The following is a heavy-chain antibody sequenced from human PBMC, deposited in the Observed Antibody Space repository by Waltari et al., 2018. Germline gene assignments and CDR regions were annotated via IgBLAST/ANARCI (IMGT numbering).Heavy chain of an antibody. CDR3: ARTEHSSGWYDY. Sequence: QVQLVQSGAEVKKPGASVKVSCKASGYTFTGYYMHWVRQAPGQGLEWRGWINPNSGGTTYAQKLQGWVTMTRDTSISTAYMERSRLRSDDTAVYYCARTEHSSGWYDYWGQGTLVTVSS. CDR2: INPNSGGT. D-gene: IGHD6-19*01. J-gene: IGHJ4*02. CDR1: GYTFTGYY. V-gene: IGHV1-2*04.